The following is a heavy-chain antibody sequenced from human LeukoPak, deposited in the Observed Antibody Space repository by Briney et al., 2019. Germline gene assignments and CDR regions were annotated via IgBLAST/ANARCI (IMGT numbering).Heavy chain of an antibody. CDR2: IYTSGST. CDR3: ARINYDSWSGYSTGGFDY. V-gene: IGHV4-61*02. CDR1: GGSISSGGFY. D-gene: IGHD3-3*01. J-gene: IGHJ4*02. Sequence: SQTLCLTCTVSGGSISSGGFYWNWIRQPAGKALEWIGRIYTSGSTDYNPSLKSRVTISVDTSKNQFSLKLSSVTAADTAVYYCARINYDSWSGYSTGGFDYWGQGTLVTVSS.